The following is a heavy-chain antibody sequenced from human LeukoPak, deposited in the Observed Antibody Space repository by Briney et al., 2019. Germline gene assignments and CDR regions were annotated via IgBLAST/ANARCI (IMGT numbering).Heavy chain of an antibody. CDR3: ARDNYAGANWFDP. V-gene: IGHV1-69*05. Sequence: GASVKVSCKASGGTFRSYAISWVRQAPGQGLEWMGGIIPIFGTANYAQKFQGRVTITTDESTSTAYMELSSLRSGDTAVYYCARDNYAGANWFDPWGQGTLVTVSS. CDR2: IIPIFGTA. CDR1: GGTFRSYA. J-gene: IGHJ5*02. D-gene: IGHD1-7*01.